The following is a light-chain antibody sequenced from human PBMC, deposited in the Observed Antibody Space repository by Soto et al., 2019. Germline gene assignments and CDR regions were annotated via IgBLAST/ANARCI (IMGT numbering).Light chain of an antibody. CDR2: GAS. CDR3: QQYGRSRT. Sequence: IVLTQSPATLSVSPGERATLSCRASQSVSSNLAWYQQKPGQAPRLLIYGASTRATGIPARFSGSGSVTEFTITISSLQSEDFAVYYCQQYGRSRTFGQGTKVDI. J-gene: IGKJ1*01. CDR1: QSVSSN. V-gene: IGKV3-15*01.